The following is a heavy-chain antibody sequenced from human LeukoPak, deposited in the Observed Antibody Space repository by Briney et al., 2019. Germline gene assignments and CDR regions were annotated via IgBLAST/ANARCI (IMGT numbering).Heavy chain of an antibody. V-gene: IGHV4-59*12. CDR2: IYYSGST. CDR3: AREGSITSGPHDAFDI. Sequence: SETLSLTCTVSGGSISSYYWSWIRQPPGKGLEWIGYIYYSGSTNYNPSLKSRVTISVDTSKNQFSLKLSSVTAADTAVYYCAREGSITSGPHDAFDIWGQGTMVTVSS. D-gene: IGHD5-24*01. J-gene: IGHJ3*02. CDR1: GGSISSYY.